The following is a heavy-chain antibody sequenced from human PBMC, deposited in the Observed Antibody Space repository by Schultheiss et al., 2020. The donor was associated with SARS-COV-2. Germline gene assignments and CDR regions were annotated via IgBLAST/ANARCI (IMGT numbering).Heavy chain of an antibody. V-gene: IGHV4-34*01. J-gene: IGHJ6*03. CDR2: IYYSGST. CDR1: GGSFSGYY. Sequence: SETLSLTCAVYGGSFSGYYWSWLRQPPGKGLEWIGYIYYSGSTNYNPSLKSRVTISVDTSKNQFSLKLSSVTAADTAVYYCARGLTPTTVTTGLHYYYYMDVWGKGTTVTVSS. D-gene: IGHD4-11*01. CDR3: ARGLTPTTVTTGLHYYYYMDV.